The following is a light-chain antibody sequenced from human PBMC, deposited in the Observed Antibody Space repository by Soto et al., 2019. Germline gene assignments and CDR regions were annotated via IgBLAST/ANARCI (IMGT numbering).Light chain of an antibody. J-gene: IGLJ1*01. Sequence: QSVLTQPRSVSGSPGQSVTISCTGTSSDVGGYNYVSWYQQHPGKAPKLMIYDVSKRPSGVPDRSSGSKSGNTASLTISGLQAEDEADYYCCSYAGSYTYVFGTG. CDR3: CSYAGSYTYV. CDR1: SSDVGGYNY. V-gene: IGLV2-11*01. CDR2: DVS.